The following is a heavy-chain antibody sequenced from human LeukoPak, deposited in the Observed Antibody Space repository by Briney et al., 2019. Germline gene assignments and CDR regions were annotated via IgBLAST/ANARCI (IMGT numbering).Heavy chain of an antibody. CDR1: GGSISSYY. D-gene: IGHD3-10*01. Sequence: PSETLSLTCTVSGGSISSYYWSWIRQPPGKGLEWIGEINHSGSTNYNPSLKSRVTISVDTSKNQFSLKLSSVTAADTAVYYCARGLYYYGSGSYGFRQPIDYWGQGTLVTVSS. CDR2: INHSGST. V-gene: IGHV4-34*01. J-gene: IGHJ4*02. CDR3: ARGLYYYGSGSYGFRQPIDY.